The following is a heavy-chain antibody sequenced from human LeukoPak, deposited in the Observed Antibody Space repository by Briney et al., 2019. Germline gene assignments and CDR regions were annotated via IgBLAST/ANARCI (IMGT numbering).Heavy chain of an antibody. CDR3: ARAGGVLGYFDY. V-gene: IGHV4-61*02. J-gene: IGHJ4*02. Sequence: SETLSLTCSVSGGSISSANYYWTWIRQSAGKGLEWIGRRSGSGGTTYNPSLKSRITILLGMSNNQFSLRLNSVTAADTAVYYCARAGGVLGYFDYWGQGALVTVSS. D-gene: IGHD3-10*01. CDR1: GGSISSANYY. CDR2: RSGSGGT.